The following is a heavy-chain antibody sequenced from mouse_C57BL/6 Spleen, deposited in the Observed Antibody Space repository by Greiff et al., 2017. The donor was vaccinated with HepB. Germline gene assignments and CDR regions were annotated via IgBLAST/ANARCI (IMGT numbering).Heavy chain of an antibody. J-gene: IGHJ2*01. V-gene: IGHV5-4*01. CDR3: ARENYYGSRRYFDY. CDR1: GFTFSSYA. D-gene: IGHD1-1*01. Sequence: DVKLVESGGGLVKPGGSLKLSCAASGFTFSSYAMSWVRQTPEKRLEWVATISDGGSYTYYPDNVKGRFTISRDNAKNNLYLQMSHLKSEDTAMYYCARENYYGSRRYFDYWGQGTTLTVSS. CDR2: ISDGGSYT.